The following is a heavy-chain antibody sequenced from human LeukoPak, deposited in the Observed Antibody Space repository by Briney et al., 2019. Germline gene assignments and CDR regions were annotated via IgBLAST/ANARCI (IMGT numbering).Heavy chain of an antibody. V-gene: IGHV3-21*01. J-gene: IGHJ3*02. Sequence: GGSLRLSCAASGFTFSSYSMNWVRQAPGKGLEWVSSISSSSSYIYYADSVKGRFTISRDNAKNSLYLQMNSLRAEDTAVYYCASLPTVTSLGNAFDIWGQGTMVTVSS. CDR1: GFTFSSYS. CDR3: ASLPTVTSLGNAFDI. CDR2: ISSSSSYI. D-gene: IGHD4-17*01.